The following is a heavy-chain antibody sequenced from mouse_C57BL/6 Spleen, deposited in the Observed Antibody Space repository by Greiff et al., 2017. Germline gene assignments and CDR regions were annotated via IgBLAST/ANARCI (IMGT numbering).Heavy chain of an antibody. D-gene: IGHD1-1*01. Sequence: QVQLQQSGAELVRPGASVTLSCKASGYTFTDYEMHWVKQTPVNGLEWIGAIDPETGGTAYNQKFKGKAILTADKSSSTAYMELRSLTSEDSAVYYCTRGAGSSPYWYFDVWGTGTTVTVSS. V-gene: IGHV1-15*01. CDR3: TRGAGSSPYWYFDV. J-gene: IGHJ1*03. CDR2: IDPETGGT. CDR1: GYTFTDYE.